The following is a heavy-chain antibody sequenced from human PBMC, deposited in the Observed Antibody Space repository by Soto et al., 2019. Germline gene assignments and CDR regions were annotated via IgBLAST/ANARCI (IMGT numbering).Heavy chain of an antibody. D-gene: IGHD4-17*01. CDR1: GFTFTRSV. CDR2: IVVGSDNI. CDR3: AAADFGDYLRAFDI. Sequence: QMQLVQSGPEVKKTGTSVKVSCKASGFTFTRSVVQWVRQARGQRLEWIGWIVVGSDNIKYAQEFQERVTISRDMSISTAYMELTSLRSEDTAVYYCAAADFGDYLRAFDIWGQGTTVTVSS. J-gene: IGHJ3*02. V-gene: IGHV1-58*01.